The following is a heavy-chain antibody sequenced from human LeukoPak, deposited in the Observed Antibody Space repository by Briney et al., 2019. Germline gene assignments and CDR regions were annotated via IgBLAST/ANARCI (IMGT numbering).Heavy chain of an antibody. Sequence: SETLSLTCTVSGGSISSYYWSWIRQPPGKGLEWIGYIYYSGSTNYNPSLKSRVTISVDTSKNQLSLKLSSVTAADTAVYYCARLRGEMATIFDYWGQGTLVTVSS. CDR3: ARLRGEMATIFDY. CDR2: IYYSGST. CDR1: GGSISSYY. V-gene: IGHV4-59*08. D-gene: IGHD5-24*01. J-gene: IGHJ4*02.